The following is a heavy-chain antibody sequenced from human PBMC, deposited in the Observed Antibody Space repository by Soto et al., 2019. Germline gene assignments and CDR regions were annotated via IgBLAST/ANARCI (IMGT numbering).Heavy chain of an antibody. V-gene: IGHV4-59*01. D-gene: IGHD4-17*01. Sequence: PSETLSLTCTVSGGSISSYYWSWIRQPPGKGLEWIGYIYYSGSTNYNPSLKSRVTISVDTSKNQFSLKLSSVTAADTAVYYCARDRQTVTKTTNYYYYGMDVWGQGTTVTVSS. CDR2: IYYSGST. CDR3: ARDRQTVTKTTNYYYYGMDV. J-gene: IGHJ6*02. CDR1: GGSISSYY.